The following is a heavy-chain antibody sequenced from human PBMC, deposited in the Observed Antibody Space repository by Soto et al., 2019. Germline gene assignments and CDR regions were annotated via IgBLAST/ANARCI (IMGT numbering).Heavy chain of an antibody. J-gene: IGHJ5*02. D-gene: IGHD3-10*01. V-gene: IGHV3-23*01. CDR2: ISGGGGVST. CDR3: AKDAISMVRGVNNWFDL. CDR1: GFTFSSYA. Sequence: EVQLLESGGGLVQPGGSLTLSCAASGFTFSSYAMTWVRQALGKGLEWVSGISGGGGVSTYYADSVKGRFTISRDNSMNTLYLQMNRLRAEDKAVYYCAKDAISMVRGVNNWFDLWGQGTLVTVSS.